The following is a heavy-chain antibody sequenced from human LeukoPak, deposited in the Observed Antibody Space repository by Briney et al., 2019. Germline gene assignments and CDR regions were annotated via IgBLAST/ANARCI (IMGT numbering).Heavy chain of an antibody. CDR2: IDNDGHGI. Sequence: GGSLRLSCAASGFPFSGYWMHWVRQGPEKGLELVSRIDNDGHGIFYVDSVNGRFTTSRDNAKNTLYLQMNSLRVEDTAVYYCATGGGWDPSFGVVTHIDVWGKGTTVVVSS. J-gene: IGHJ6*03. V-gene: IGHV3-74*01. D-gene: IGHD3-3*01. CDR3: ATGGGWDPSFGVVTHIDV. CDR1: GFPFSGYW.